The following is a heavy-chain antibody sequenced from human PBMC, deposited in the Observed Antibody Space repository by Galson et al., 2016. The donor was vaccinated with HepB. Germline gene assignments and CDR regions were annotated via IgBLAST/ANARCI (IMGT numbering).Heavy chain of an antibody. D-gene: IGHD3-22*01. J-gene: IGHJ4*02. CDR1: GFTLSRFW. CDR3: ARRPIAYYDSSGYYRPDSYYVDY. Sequence: SLRLSCAASGFTLSRFWMSWVRQAPGKGLEWVANINQDGSQKNYVDSVEGRFTISRDYAKNSLYLQMNSLRAEDTAVYYCARRPIAYYDSSGYYRPDSYYVDYWGQGTLVTVSS. CDR2: INQDGSQK. V-gene: IGHV3-7*01.